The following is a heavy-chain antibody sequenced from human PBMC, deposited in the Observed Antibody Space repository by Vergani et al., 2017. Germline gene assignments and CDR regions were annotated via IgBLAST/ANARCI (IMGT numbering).Heavy chain of an antibody. J-gene: IGHJ3*02. Sequence: EVQLVESGGGLVKPGGSLRLSCAASGFTFSSYAMSWVRQAPGKGLEWVSAISGSGGSTYYADSVKGRFTISRDNSKNTLYLQMNSLRAEDTAVYYCAKDIVVVPAATDAFDIWGQGTMVTVSS. CDR1: GFTFSSYA. CDR3: AKDIVVVPAATDAFDI. D-gene: IGHD2-2*01. CDR2: ISGSGGST. V-gene: IGHV3-23*04.